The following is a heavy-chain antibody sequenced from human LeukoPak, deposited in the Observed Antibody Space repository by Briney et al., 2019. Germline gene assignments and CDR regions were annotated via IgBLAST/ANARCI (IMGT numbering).Heavy chain of an antibody. Sequence: NPGGSLRLSCAACGFTFSSYIMNWVRQAPAKGLDGVSSNSSSSNDIYYAHTVKGRFTISRDNAQNSLYLQMNSLRAEDSAVYYCARSHIVVVTAIGYWGQGTLVTVSS. D-gene: IGHD2-21*02. CDR1: GFTFSSYI. CDR2: NSSSSNDI. J-gene: IGHJ4*02. V-gene: IGHV3-21*01. CDR3: ARSHIVVVTAIGY.